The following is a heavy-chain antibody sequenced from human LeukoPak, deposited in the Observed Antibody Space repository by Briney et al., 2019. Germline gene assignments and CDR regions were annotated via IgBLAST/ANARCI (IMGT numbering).Heavy chain of an antibody. CDR1: GFTFSSYS. V-gene: IGHV3-48*04. D-gene: IGHD3-22*01. Sequence: GGSLRLSCAASGFTFSSYSMNWVRQAPGKGLEWVSYISSSSSTIYYADSVKGRFTISRDNAKNSLYLQMNSLRAEDTAVYYCAREPLYDSSGYLYWGQGTLVTVSS. CDR3: AREPLYDSSGYLY. CDR2: ISSSSSTI. J-gene: IGHJ4*02.